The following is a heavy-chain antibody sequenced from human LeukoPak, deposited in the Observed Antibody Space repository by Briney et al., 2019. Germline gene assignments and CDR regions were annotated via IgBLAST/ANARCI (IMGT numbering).Heavy chain of an antibody. Sequence: ASVKVPCKASGYTFTGYYMHWVRQAPGQGLEWMGWINPNSGGTNYAQKFQGRVTMTRDTSISTAYMELSRLRSDDTAVYYCARDGGIVVVPAAFNYYYYGMDVWGQGTTVTVSS. D-gene: IGHD2-2*01. CDR3: ARDGGIVVVPAAFNYYYYGMDV. V-gene: IGHV1-2*02. CDR1: GYTFTGYY. CDR2: INPNSGGT. J-gene: IGHJ6*02.